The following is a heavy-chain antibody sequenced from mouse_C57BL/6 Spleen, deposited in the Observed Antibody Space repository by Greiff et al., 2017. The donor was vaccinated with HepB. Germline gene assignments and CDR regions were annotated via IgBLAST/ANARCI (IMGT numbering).Heavy chain of an antibody. CDR1: GYTFTDYE. D-gene: IGHD6-1*01. Sequence: VKLQQSGAELVRPGASVTLSCKASGYTFTDYEMHWVKQTPVHGLEWIGAIDPETGGTAYNQKFKGKAILTADKSSSTAYMELRSLTSEDSAVYYCTRKASRYFDVWGTGTTVTVSS. V-gene: IGHV1-15*01. CDR3: TRKASRYFDV. J-gene: IGHJ1*03. CDR2: IDPETGGT.